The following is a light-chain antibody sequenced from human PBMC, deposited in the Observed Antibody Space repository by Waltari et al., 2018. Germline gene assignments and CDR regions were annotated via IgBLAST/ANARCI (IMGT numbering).Light chain of an antibody. Sequence: IVLTQSPDTLSLSPGERATLSCRASQSVGGYLAWYQHKPGQAPRLLISGASNRATGIPARFSGSGSGTDFTLTISSLEPEDFAVYYCQQRAGWPLYSFGQGTRLEI. J-gene: IGKJ2*01. V-gene: IGKV3-11*01. CDR2: GAS. CDR3: QQRAGWPLYS. CDR1: QSVGGY.